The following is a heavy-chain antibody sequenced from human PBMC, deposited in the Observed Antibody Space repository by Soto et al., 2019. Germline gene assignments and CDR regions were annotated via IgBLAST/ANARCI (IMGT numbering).Heavy chain of an antibody. D-gene: IGHD3-9*01. CDR3: AKGDGFILSG. V-gene: IGHV3-53*02. J-gene: IGHJ6*02. CDR1: GFTVNSNY. CDR2: TNTGGTT. Sequence: EVQVLATGGGLIQPGGSLRLSCAGSGFTVNSNYMSWVRQAPGEGLQWFSITNTGGTTYYADSVNGRFTVSRDNSKNTLYIKMNSLRAEDTTVYYCAKGDGFILSGWGQGPTVSVSS.